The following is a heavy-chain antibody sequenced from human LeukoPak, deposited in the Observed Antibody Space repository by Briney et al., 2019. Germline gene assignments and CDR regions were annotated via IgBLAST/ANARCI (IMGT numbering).Heavy chain of an antibody. V-gene: IGHV1-46*01. Sequence: PAASVTVSCKASGYTFTSYYLHWVRQAPGQGLEWMGLINPNGGSTSYAQKFQGRVTMTRDTSTSTVYMELSSLRSEDTAVYYCAYSSSWLWFDPWGQGTLVTVSS. CDR2: INPNGGST. CDR3: AYSSSWLWFDP. J-gene: IGHJ5*02. D-gene: IGHD6-13*01. CDR1: GYTFTSYY.